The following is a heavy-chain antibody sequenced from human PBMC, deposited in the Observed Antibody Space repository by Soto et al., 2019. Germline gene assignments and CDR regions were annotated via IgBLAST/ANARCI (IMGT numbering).Heavy chain of an antibody. J-gene: IGHJ4*02. CDR2: ISTYNGNT. CDR1: GYTFTSYG. CDR3: ARAVAGTFVADY. V-gene: IGHV1-18*01. Sequence: QVQLVQSGAEVKKPGASVKVSCKASGYTFTSYGISWVRQAPGQGLEWVGWISTYNGNTNYAQKPQGRVTMTTDTSTSTAYMELRSLRSDDTAMYYCARAVAGTFVADYWGQRTLVTVSS. D-gene: IGHD6-19*01.